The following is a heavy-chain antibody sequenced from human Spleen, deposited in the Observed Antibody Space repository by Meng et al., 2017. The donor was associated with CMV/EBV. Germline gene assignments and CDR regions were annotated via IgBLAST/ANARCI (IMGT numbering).Heavy chain of an antibody. V-gene: IGHV4-61*05. CDR3: ARGVDYYYGMDV. D-gene: IGHD3-10*01. J-gene: IGHJ6*02. CDR2: IYYSGST. Sequence: GSLRLSCTVSGGSISSSSYYWGWIRQTPGKGLEWIGYIYYSGSTNYNPSLKSRVTISVDTSKNQFSLKLSSVTAADTAVYFCARGVDYYYGMDVWGQGTTVTVSS. CDR1: GGSISSSSYY.